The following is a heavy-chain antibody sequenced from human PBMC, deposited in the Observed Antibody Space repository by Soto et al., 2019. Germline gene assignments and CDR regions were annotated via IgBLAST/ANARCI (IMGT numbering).Heavy chain of an antibody. CDR1: NYTFSSYG. D-gene: IGHD3-10*01. Sequence: SVKVSCKASNYTFSSYGINWVRQAPGQGLEWMGGIIPIFGTANYAQKFQGRVTITADESTSTAYMELSSLRSEDTAVYYCARNPAGSGSFPGDVWGQGPLVTV. V-gene: IGHV1-69*13. J-gene: IGHJ4*02. CDR3: ARNPAGSGSFPGDV. CDR2: IIPIFGTA.